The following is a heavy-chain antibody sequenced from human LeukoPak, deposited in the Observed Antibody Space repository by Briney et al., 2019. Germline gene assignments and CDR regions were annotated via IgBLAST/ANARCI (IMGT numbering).Heavy chain of an antibody. CDR3: AKGYRNYYYSYMDV. J-gene: IGHJ6*03. V-gene: IGHV3-23*01. Sequence: GGSLRLSCAASGFTFSSNAMSWVRQAPGKGLEWVSTISGNGGSTYYAYSAKGRFTISRDNSRNTLYLQMNSLRAEDTAVYYCAKGYRNYYYSYMDVWGKGTTVTVSS. CDR1: GFTFSSNA. D-gene: IGHD4-11*01. CDR2: ISGNGGST.